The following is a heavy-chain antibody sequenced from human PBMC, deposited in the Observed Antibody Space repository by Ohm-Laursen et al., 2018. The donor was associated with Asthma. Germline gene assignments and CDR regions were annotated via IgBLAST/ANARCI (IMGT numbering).Heavy chain of an antibody. J-gene: IGHJ4*02. CDR2: ISSSSSYI. V-gene: IGHV3-21*01. D-gene: IGHD2-15*01. Sequence: SLRLSCTASGFTFSSYSMNWVRQAPGKGLEWVSSISSSSSYIYYADSVKGRFTISRDNAKNSLYLQMNSLRAEDTAVYYCARDALPHDYDDYWGQGTLVTVSS. CDR3: ARDALPHDYDDY. CDR1: GFTFSSYS.